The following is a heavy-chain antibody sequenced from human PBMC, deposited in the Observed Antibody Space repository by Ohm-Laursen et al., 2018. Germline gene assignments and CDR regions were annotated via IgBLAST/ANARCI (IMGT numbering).Heavy chain of an antibody. CDR3: AKMVGAWDFFDY. CDR2: ITWNSGTI. D-gene: IGHD1-26*01. J-gene: IGHJ4*02. CDR1: GFTFPNYA. V-gene: IGHV3-9*01. Sequence: SLRLSCTATGFTFPNYAMHWVRQAPGKGLEWVSGITWNSGTITYADSVKGRFTISRDDAKNSLYLQMNSLRAEDTALYYCAKMVGAWDFFDYWGQGTLVTVSS.